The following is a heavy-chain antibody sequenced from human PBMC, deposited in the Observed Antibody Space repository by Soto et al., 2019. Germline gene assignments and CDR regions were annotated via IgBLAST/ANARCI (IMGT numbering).Heavy chain of an antibody. CDR3: AREYSSSYYFDY. V-gene: IGHV4-39*01. D-gene: IGHD6-6*01. CDR2: IYYSGST. Sequence: SETLSLTCTVSGGSISSSSYYWGWIRQPPGKGLEWIGSIYYSGSTYYNPSLKSRFTISVDTSKNQFSLKLSSVTAADTAVYYCAREYSSSYYFDYWGQGTLVTVSS. CDR1: GGSISSSSYY. J-gene: IGHJ4*02.